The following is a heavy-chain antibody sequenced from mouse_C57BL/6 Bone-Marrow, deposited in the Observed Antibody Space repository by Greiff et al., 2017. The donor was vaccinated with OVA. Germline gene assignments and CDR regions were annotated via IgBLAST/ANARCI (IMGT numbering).Heavy chain of an antibody. V-gene: IGHV14-3*01. D-gene: IGHD2-1*01. CDR3: ASSIYYGNTYYAMDY. CDR2: IDPANGNT. Sequence: EVKLQQPGAELVKPGASVKLSCKASGYTFTSYWMHWVKQRPGQGLEWIGRIDPANGNTKYAPKFQGKATITADTSSNTAYLQLSSLTSEDTAIYYCASSIYYGNTYYAMDYWGQGTSVTVSS. J-gene: IGHJ4*01. CDR1: GYTFTSYW.